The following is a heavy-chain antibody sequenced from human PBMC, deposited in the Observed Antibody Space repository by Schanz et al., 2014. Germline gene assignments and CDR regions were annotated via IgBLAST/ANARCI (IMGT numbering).Heavy chain of an antibody. Sequence: QVQLVESGGGVVQPGRSLRLSCAAYGFTFSSYGMHWVRQAPGKGLEWVAVIWNNGVTKYYADSVRGRFTISRDRFQNTLYLRMSSLRAEDTAVYYCARDFDDRRGYGSGYCLGDCMDVWGQGTTVTVSS. CDR2: IWNNGVTK. J-gene: IGHJ6*02. V-gene: IGHV3-33*08. CDR3: ARDFDDRRGYGSGYCLGDCMDV. D-gene: IGHD3-10*01. CDR1: GFTFSSYG.